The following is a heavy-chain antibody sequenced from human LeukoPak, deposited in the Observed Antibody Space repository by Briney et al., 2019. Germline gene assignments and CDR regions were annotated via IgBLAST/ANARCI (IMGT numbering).Heavy chain of an antibody. D-gene: IGHD1-26*01. Sequence: SETLSLTCTVSGDSISAYYWSWVRQPPGKGLEWIAFVHKTGSINYNPSLKSRATISMDPSNSQFSLHVNSVTAADTAVYYCTKYGGSPANYFDSWGPGTLVTVPP. CDR2: VHKTGSI. J-gene: IGHJ4*02. CDR1: GDSISAYY. CDR3: TKYGGSPANYFDS. V-gene: IGHV4-59*08.